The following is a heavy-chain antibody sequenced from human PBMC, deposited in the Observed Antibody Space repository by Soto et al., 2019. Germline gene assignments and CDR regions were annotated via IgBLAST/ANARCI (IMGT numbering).Heavy chain of an antibody. CDR2: ISAYNGNT. Sequence: GASVKVSCKASGYTFTSYGISWVRQAPGQGLEWMGWISAYNGNTNYAQKLQGRVTMTTDTSTSTAYMELRSLRSDDTAVYYCARSRVYYYDSSGYAFDIWGQGTMVTVS. CDR1: GYTFTSYG. CDR3: ARSRVYYYDSSGYAFDI. V-gene: IGHV1-18*01. D-gene: IGHD3-22*01. J-gene: IGHJ3*02.